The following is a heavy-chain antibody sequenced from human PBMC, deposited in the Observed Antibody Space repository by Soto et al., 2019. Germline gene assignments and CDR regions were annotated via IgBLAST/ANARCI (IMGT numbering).Heavy chain of an antibody. V-gene: IGHV6-1*01. CDR1: GDSVSRNSAA. CDR3: ARDAASWGYRAARIAPYNWFDP. CDR2: TYYRSKWYN. J-gene: IGHJ5*02. D-gene: IGHD6-6*01. Sequence: SQTLSLTCAISGDSVSRNSAAWNWIRQSPSRGLEWLGRTYYRSKWYNDYAVSVKSRITINPDTSKNQFSLQLNSVTPEDTAVYYCARDAASWGYRAARIAPYNWFDPLGQGTLVTFSS.